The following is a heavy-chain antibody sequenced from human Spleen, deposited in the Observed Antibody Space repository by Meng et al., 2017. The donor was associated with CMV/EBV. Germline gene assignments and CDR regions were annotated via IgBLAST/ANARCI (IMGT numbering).Heavy chain of an antibody. D-gene: IGHD3-10*01. Sequence: GESLKISCAASAFTFSNYAMSWVRQAPGRGLEWVSAISGTGGGTYYADSVKGRFTISRDNSKNTLYLQMNSLRAEDTAVYYCARGEYTDYYHGMDFWGQGTTVTVSS. CDR1: AFTFSNYA. CDR2: ISGTGGGT. V-gene: IGHV3-23*01. J-gene: IGHJ6*02. CDR3: ARGEYTDYYHGMDF.